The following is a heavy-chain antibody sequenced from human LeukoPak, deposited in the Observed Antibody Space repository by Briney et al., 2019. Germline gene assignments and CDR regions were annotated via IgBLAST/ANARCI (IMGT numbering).Heavy chain of an antibody. CDR2: INSDGSST. J-gene: IGHJ4*02. V-gene: IGHV3-74*01. D-gene: IGHD1-26*01. CDR1: GFTFSSYA. Sequence: GRSLRLSCAASGFTFSSYAMHWVRQAPGKGLVWVSRINSDGSSTNYADSVKGRFTISRDNVKNTLYLQMNSLRAEDTAVYYCARDRGVGAPDYWGQGTLVTVSS. CDR3: ARDRGVGAPDY.